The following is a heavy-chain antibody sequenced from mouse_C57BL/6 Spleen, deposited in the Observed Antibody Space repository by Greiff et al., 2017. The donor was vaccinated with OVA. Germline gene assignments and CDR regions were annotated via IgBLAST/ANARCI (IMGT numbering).Heavy chain of an antibody. V-gene: IGHV1-64*01. J-gene: IGHJ3*01. CDR1: GYTFTSYW. D-gene: IGHD1-1*01. CDR3: ARRITTVVEGWFAY. CDR2: IHPNSGST. Sequence: QVQLQQPGAELVKPGASVKLSCKASGYTFTSYWMHWVKQRPGQGLEWIGMIHPNSGSTNYNEKFKSKATLTVDKSSNTAYMQLSSLTSEDSAVYYCARRITTVVEGWFAYWGQGTLVTVSA.